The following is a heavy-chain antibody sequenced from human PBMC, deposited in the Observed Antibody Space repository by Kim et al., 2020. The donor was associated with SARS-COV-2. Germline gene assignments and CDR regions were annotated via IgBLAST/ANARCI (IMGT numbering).Heavy chain of an antibody. CDR2: INHSGST. J-gene: IGHJ6*02. V-gene: IGHV4-34*01. CDR1: GGSFSGYY. Sequence: SETLSLTCAVYGGSFSGYYWSWIRQPPGKGLEWVGEINHSGSTNYNPSLKSRVTISVDTSKNQFTLKLSSVTAADTAVYYCATRGYYGSGSYSPYYYYYGMDVWGQGTTVTVSS. D-gene: IGHD3-10*01. CDR3: ATRGYYGSGSYSPYYYYYGMDV.